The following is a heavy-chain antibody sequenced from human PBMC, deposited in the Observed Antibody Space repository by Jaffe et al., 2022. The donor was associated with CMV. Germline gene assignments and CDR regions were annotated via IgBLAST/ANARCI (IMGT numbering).Heavy chain of an antibody. J-gene: IGHJ4*02. CDR2: INHSGST. CDR1: DGPLRDYY. D-gene: IGHD3-3*01. Sequence: QVQLKQWGAGLLKPSETLSLTCAVYDGPLRDYYWSWIRQPPGKGLEWLGEINHSGSTNYSPSLKSRITISVDTSKNHFSLKLSSVTAADTAVYYCARKNWRAVASTRGAFDHWGQGTLVMVST. V-gene: IGHV4-34*01. CDR3: ARKNWRAVASTRGAFDH.